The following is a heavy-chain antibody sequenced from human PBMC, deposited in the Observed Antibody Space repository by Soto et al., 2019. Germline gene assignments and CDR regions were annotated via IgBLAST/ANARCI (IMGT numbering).Heavy chain of an antibody. V-gene: IGHV1-18*01. CDR3: AREITVVTYAY. D-gene: IGHD2-21*02. CDR1: GYTFTSYG. Sequence: QVQLVQSGAEVKKPGASVKVSCKASGYTFTSYGISWVRQAPGQGLEWMGWISAYNGNTNYAQKLQGRVTMTTDTSTSTAYMEVMSLSADDTDVYYRAREITVVTYAYWGQGPLVTVSS. CDR2: ISAYNGNT. J-gene: IGHJ4*02.